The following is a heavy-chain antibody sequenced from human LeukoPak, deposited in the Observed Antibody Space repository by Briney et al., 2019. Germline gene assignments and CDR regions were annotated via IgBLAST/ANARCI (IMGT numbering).Heavy chain of an antibody. CDR2: IYYSGST. CDR1: GGSISSYY. CDR3: ATLLGWSSGWYFGY. J-gene: IGHJ4*02. Sequence: SETMSLTCTVSGGSISSYYWSWIRQPPGKGLEWIGYIYYSGSTNYNPSLKSRVTISVDTSKNQFSLKLSSVTAADTAVYYCATLLGWSSGWYFGYWGQGTLVTVSS. D-gene: IGHD6-19*01. V-gene: IGHV4-59*01.